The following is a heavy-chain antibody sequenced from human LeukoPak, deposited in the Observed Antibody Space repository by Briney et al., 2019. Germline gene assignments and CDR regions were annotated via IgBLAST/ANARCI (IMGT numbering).Heavy chain of an antibody. Sequence: GGSLRLACAASGFTFRSDWMSWVRQSPEKGLEWAANINPDGSATYYVDSVKGRFIISRDNTKNSLYLQMNSLRAEDTAVYYCARDWAPDGYNPPSVYWGQGTLVTVSS. D-gene: IGHD5-24*01. CDR3: ARDWAPDGYNPPSVY. CDR1: GFTFRSDW. V-gene: IGHV3-7*03. CDR2: INPDGSAT. J-gene: IGHJ4*02.